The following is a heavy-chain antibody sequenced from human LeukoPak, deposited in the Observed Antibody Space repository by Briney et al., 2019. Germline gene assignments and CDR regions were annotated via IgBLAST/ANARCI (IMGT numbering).Heavy chain of an antibody. CDR1: GFTFSIYG. J-gene: IGHJ4*02. Sequence: GGSLRLSCAASGFTFSIYGMYWVRHAPGKGLEGVAVIWYDGTNKYYGDSVEGRFTISRDNAKNSLYLQMSSLRAEDTAVYYCARAPGTIYSNYANPDYWGQGTLVTVSS. CDR2: IWYDGTNK. D-gene: IGHD4-11*01. CDR3: ARAPGTIYSNYANPDY. V-gene: IGHV3-33*01.